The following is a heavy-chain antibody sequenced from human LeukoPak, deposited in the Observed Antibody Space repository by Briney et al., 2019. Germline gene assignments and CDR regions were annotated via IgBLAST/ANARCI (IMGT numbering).Heavy chain of an antibody. CDR1: GFTFSSYA. D-gene: IGHD4-17*01. V-gene: IGHV3-30-3*01. J-gene: IGHJ4*02. Sequence: PGGSLRLSCVASGFTFSSYAMHWVRQAPGKGLEWVAVISYDGSNKYYADSVKGRFTISRDNSKNTLYLQMNSLRAEDTAVYYCARSEWDGDHDYWGQGTLVTVSS. CDR3: ARSEWDGDHDY. CDR2: ISYDGSNK.